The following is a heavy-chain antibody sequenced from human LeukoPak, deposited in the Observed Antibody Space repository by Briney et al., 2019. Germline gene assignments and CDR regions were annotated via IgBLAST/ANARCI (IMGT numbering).Heavy chain of an antibody. CDR1: GYTFTSYY. D-gene: IGHD1-26*01. V-gene: IGHV1-46*01. Sequence: ASVKVSCKASGYTFTSYYMHWVRQAPGQGLEWMGLINPSGGSTSYAQKFQGRVTMTRDTSTSTVYMELSSLRSEDTAVYYCARGGGTEWELPPAEYFQHWGQGTLVTVSS. CDR3: ARGGGTEWELPPAEYFQH. J-gene: IGHJ1*01. CDR2: INPSGGST.